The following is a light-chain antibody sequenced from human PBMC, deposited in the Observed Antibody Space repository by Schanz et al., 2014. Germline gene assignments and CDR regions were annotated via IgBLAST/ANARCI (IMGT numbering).Light chain of an antibody. CDR2: EVS. Sequence: QSVLTQPPSASGSPGQSVTISCTGTNSDVGSFNYVSWYQQHPGKAPKLIIYEVSERPSGVPDRFSGSKSGNTASLTISGLQAEDEGDFYCCSYTSSSTVVFGGGTKLTVL. CDR1: NSDVGSFNY. J-gene: IGLJ2*01. CDR3: CSYTSSSTVV. V-gene: IGLV2-8*01.